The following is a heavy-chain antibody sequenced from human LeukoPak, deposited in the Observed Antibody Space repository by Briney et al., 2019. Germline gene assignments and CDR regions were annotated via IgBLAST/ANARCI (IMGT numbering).Heavy chain of an antibody. Sequence: GGSLRLSCAASGLTFSSYAMSWVRQAPGKGLEWVSAISGSGGSTYYADSVKGRFTISRDNSKNTLYLQMNSLRAEDTAVYYCAKDRPDIVVVPAADPLDYWGQGTLVTVSS. CDR1: GLTFSSYA. D-gene: IGHD2-2*01. CDR2: ISGSGGST. J-gene: IGHJ4*02. V-gene: IGHV3-23*01. CDR3: AKDRPDIVVVPAADPLDY.